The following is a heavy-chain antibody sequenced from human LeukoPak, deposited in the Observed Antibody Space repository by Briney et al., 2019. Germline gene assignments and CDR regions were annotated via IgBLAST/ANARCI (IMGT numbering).Heavy chain of an antibody. CDR2: IYYSGST. Sequence: SETLSLTCTVSGGSISSYYWSWIRQPPGKGLEWIGYIYYSGSTNYNPSLKSRVTISVGTSKNQFSLKLSSVTAADTAVYYWARGLAVYGGNSGVYFDYWGQGTLVTVSS. V-gene: IGHV4-59*01. CDR3: ARGLAVYGGNSGVYFDY. J-gene: IGHJ4*02. CDR1: GGSISSYY. D-gene: IGHD4-23*01.